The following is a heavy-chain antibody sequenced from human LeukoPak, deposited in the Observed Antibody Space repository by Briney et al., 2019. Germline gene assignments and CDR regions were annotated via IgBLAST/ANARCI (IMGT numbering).Heavy chain of an antibody. D-gene: IGHD4-17*01. CDR2: IYHSGST. CDR3: ARALTTVTTFFDY. V-gene: IGHV4-38-2*02. J-gene: IGHJ4*02. CDR1: GYSISSGYY. Sequence: PSETLSLTCTASGYSISSGYYWGWIRQPPGKGLEWIGSIYHSGSTYYNPSLKSRVTISVDTSKNQFSLKLSSVTAADTAVYYCARALTTVTTFFDYWGQGTLVTVSS.